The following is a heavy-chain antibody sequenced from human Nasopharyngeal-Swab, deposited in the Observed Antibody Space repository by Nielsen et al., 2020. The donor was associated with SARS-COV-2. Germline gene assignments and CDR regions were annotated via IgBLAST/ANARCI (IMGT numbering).Heavy chain of an antibody. CDR1: GYTFSRYY. J-gene: IGHJ4*02. CDR3: AKDKQWLVTLDY. V-gene: IGHV1-46*01. CDR2: INPSGDGT. D-gene: IGHD6-19*01. Sequence: ASVKVSCKASGYTFSRYYMHWVRQAPGQGLEWMGIINPSGDGTTYAQNFQGRVTMTRDTSTSTVYMELSSLRFDDTAVYYCAKDKQWLVTLDYWGQGTLVTVSS.